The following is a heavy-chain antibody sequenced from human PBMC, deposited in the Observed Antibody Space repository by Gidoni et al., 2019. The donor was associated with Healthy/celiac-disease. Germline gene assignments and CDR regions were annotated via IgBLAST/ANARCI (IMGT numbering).Heavy chain of an antibody. CDR1: GFTFSSYD. CDR2: IGTAGDT. V-gene: IGHV3-13*04. J-gene: IGHJ6*02. D-gene: IGHD6-19*01. Sequence: EVQLVESGGGLVQPGGSLRLSCAASGFTFSSYDMHWVRQATGKGLEWVSAIGTAGDTYYPGSVKGRFTISRENAKNSLYLQMNSLRAGDTAVYYCARGPTDSSGISMPYYGMDVWGQGTTVTVSS. CDR3: ARGPTDSSGISMPYYGMDV.